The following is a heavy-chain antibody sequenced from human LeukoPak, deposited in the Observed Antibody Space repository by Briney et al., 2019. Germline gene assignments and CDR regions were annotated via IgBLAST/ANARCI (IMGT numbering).Heavy chain of an antibody. CDR3: ARDPNIAARHRAYYYYYYMDV. CDR2: ISGSGGGT. CDR1: GFTFGSYA. J-gene: IGHJ6*03. Sequence: GGSLRLSCAASGFTFGSYAMNWVRQAPGKGLEWVSVISGSGGGTYTNYADSVKGRFTISRDNSKNTLYLQMNSLRAEDTAVYYCARDPNIAARHRAYYYYYYMDVWGKGTTVTVSS. V-gene: IGHV3-23*01. D-gene: IGHD6-6*01.